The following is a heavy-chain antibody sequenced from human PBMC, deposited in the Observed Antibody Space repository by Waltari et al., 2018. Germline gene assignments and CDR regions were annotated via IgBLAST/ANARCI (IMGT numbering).Heavy chain of an antibody. CDR3: ARGGGANYADIDS. CDR2: MNSDGSRT. V-gene: IGHV3-74*01. J-gene: IGHJ4*02. CDR1: GFTFGSYW. Sequence: EVQLVESGGGLVQPGGSLRLSCEASGFTFGSYWMHWVRQAPGKGLFWVSCMNSDGSRTDYSDSVKARITISRDLAKNTLYLQINTLRADDTAVYFCARGGGANYADIDSWGQGTPVTVSS. D-gene: IGHD2-2*01.